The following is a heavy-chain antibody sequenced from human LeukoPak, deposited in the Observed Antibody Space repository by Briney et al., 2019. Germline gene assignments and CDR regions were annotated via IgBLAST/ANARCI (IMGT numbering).Heavy chain of an antibody. V-gene: IGHV3-30*02. J-gene: IGHJ4*02. CDR1: GFTFSSYG. CDR3: ADQKIAAAAMGY. Sequence: GGSLRLSCAASGFTFSSYGMHWVRQAPGKGLEWVAFIRYDGSNKYYADSVKGQFTISRDNSKNTLYLQMNSLRAEDTAVYYCADQKIAAAAMGYWGQGTLVTVSS. D-gene: IGHD6-13*01. CDR2: IRYDGSNK.